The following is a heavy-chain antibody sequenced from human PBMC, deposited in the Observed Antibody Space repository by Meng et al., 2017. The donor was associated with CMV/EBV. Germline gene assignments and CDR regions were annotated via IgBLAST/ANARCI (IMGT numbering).Heavy chain of an antibody. CDR1: GFTFSSYE. CDR3: ATSKDSPGND. V-gene: IGHV3-48*03. D-gene: IGHD2/OR15-2a*01. CDR2: ISSSGSTI. J-gene: IGHJ4*02. Sequence: GESLKISCAASGFTFSSYEMNWVRQAPGKGLEWVSYISSSGSTIYYADSVKGRFTISRDNAKNSLYLQMNSLTVEDTAIYYCATSKDSPGNDWGQGTLVTVSS.